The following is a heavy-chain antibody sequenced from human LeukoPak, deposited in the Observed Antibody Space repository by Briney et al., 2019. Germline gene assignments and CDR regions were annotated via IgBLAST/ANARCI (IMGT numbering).Heavy chain of an antibody. Sequence: GRSLRLSCAASEFTFSSYGMHWVRQAPGKGLEWVAIIWYDGSNKYYADSVKGRFTISRDNSKNTLYLQMNSLRAEDTAVYYCARDSGITMVRGLDYWGQGTLVTVSS. CDR3: ARDSGITMVRGLDY. CDR2: IWYDGSNK. CDR1: EFTFSSYG. V-gene: IGHV3-33*01. J-gene: IGHJ4*02. D-gene: IGHD3-10*01.